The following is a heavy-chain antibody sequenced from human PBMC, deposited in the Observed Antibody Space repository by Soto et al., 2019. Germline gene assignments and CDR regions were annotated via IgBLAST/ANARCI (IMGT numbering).Heavy chain of an antibody. CDR2: ISGYNGNT. D-gene: IGHD3-10*01. J-gene: IGHJ6*02. V-gene: IGHV1-18*04. CDR3: ARAGKYYYGSGSPYYYGMDV. Sequence: VQLVQSGAEVKTPGASVKVSCKASGSTFTIYGVSWVRQAPGHGLEWMGWISGYNGNTNYAQRLQGRVTMTTDTSTSTAYMELRSLRSDDTAVYYCARAGKYYYGSGSPYYYGMDVWGQGITVTVSS. CDR1: GSTFTIYG.